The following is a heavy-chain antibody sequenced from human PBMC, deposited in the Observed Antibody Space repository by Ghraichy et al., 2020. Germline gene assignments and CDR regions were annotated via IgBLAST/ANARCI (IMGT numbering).Heavy chain of an antibody. D-gene: IGHD3-3*01. CDR1: GFTFSSYA. J-gene: IGHJ4*02. CDR2: ISYDGSNK. CDR3: ARDRLTIFGVVNLYFDY. V-gene: IGHV3-30*01. Sequence: GSLRLSCAASGFTFSSYAMHWVRQAPGKGLEWVAVISYDGSNKYYADSVKGRFTISRDNSKNTLYLQMNSLRAEDTAVYYCARDRLTIFGVVNLYFDYWGQGTLVTVSS.